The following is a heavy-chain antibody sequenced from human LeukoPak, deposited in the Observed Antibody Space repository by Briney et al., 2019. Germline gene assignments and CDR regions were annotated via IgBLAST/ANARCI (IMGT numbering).Heavy chain of an antibody. CDR3: AKREAAYNRTYYFDY. CDR2: ITGSGHNT. D-gene: IGHD2-15*01. V-gene: IGHV3-23*01. CDR1: GFTFNNYG. Sequence: GGSLRLSCVASGFTFNNYGMSWVRQAPGKGLEWVSGITGSGHNTYYADSVRGRFTISRDNSKNTVNLQMNRLRAEDSAVYYCAKREAAYNRTYYFDYWGQGTLVTVSS. J-gene: IGHJ4*02.